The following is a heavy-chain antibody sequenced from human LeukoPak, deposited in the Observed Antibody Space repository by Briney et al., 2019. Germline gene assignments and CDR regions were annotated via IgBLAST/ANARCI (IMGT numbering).Heavy chain of an antibody. CDR2: ISWNSGSI. V-gene: IGHV3-9*01. CDR1: GFTFDDYA. Sequence: GGSLRLSCAASGFTFDDYAMHWVRQAPGKGLEWVSGISWNSGSIGYADSVKGRFTISRDNAKNSLYLQMNSLRAEDTAVYYCAIFYGSRNWGQGTLVTVSS. D-gene: IGHD3-10*01. CDR3: AIFYGSRN. J-gene: IGHJ4*02.